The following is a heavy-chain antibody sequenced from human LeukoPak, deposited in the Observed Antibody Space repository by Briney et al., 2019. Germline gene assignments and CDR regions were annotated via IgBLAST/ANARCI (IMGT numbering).Heavy chain of an antibody. D-gene: IGHD3-10*01. V-gene: IGHV3-30*02. J-gene: IGHJ4*02. CDR3: AKDSGFGELFPYYFDY. Sequence: GGSLILSCAASGFTFSSYGMHWVRQAPGKGLEWVAFIRYDGSNKYYADSVKGRFTISRDNSKNTLYLQMNSLRAEDTAVYYCAKDSGFGELFPYYFDYWGQGTLVTVSS. CDR1: GFTFSSYG. CDR2: IRYDGSNK.